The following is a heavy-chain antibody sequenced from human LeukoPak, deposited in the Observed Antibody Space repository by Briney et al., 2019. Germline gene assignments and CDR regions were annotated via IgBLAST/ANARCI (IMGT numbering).Heavy chain of an antibody. J-gene: IGHJ5*02. Sequence: GGSLRLSCAASGFTFSSYGMHWVRQAPGKGLEWVAFIRYDGSNKYYADSVKGRFTISRDNSKNTLYLQMNSLRAEDTAVYYCARGRASGYCSTTSCSNNWFDPWGQGTLVTVSS. D-gene: IGHD2-2*01. CDR1: GFTFSSYG. CDR2: IRYDGSNK. V-gene: IGHV3-30*02. CDR3: ARGRASGYCSTTSCSNNWFDP.